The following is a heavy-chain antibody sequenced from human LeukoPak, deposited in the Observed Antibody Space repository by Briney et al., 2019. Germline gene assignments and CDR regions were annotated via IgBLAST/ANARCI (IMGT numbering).Heavy chain of an antibody. CDR3: ARATRNGYDY. V-gene: IGHV3-30*04. CDR1: GFTFRSYT. Sequence: PGGSLRLSCAASGFTFRSYTMHWVRQAPGKGLEWVAVISYDGSNKYYADSVKGRFTISRDNSKNTLYLQMNSLRAEDSAVYYCARATRNGYDYWGQGTLVTVSS. CDR2: ISYDGSNK. D-gene: IGHD5-24*01. J-gene: IGHJ4*02.